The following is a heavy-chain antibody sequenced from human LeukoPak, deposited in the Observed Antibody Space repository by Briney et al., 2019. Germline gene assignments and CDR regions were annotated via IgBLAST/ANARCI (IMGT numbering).Heavy chain of an antibody. D-gene: IGHD3-3*01. CDR3: AKATYYDFWSGPTFDY. V-gene: IGHV3-23*01. CDR1: GFTFSNYA. CDR2: ISGSGGST. Sequence: GGSLRLSCAVSGFTFSNYAMHWVRQAPGKGLEWVSAISGSGGSTYYADSVKGRFTISRDNSKNTLYLQMNSLRAEDTAVYYCAKATYYDFWSGPTFDYWGQGTLVTVSS. J-gene: IGHJ4*02.